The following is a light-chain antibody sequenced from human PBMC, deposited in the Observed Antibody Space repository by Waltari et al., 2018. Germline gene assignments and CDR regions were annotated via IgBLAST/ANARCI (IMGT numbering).Light chain of an antibody. CDR3: SSDTSSTTPGV. CDR1: RSDVGGYNY. CDR2: EVS. Sequence: QSALNQPASVSGSPGKSITISCTGTRSDVGGYNYVSWYQQNTGKAPKLMIYEVSKSPSGVSRRSSGSTSCTTASLTFSALQADDEADYYCSSDTSSTTPGVFGGVTKLTVL. J-gene: IGLJ2*01. V-gene: IGLV2-14*01.